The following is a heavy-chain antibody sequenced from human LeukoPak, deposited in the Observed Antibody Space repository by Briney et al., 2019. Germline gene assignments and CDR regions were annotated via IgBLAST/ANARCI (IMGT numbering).Heavy chain of an antibody. CDR2: INYGGTT. CDR3: ARYVVFGSGKYFDY. Sequence: SETLSFTCTVSGGSISSSNYYWSWIRQPPGKELEWIASINYGGTTYYNPSLKSRVTISVDTSKNQFSLRLSSVTAADTAVYLCARYVVFGSGKYFDYWGQGSLVTVSS. D-gene: IGHD3-10*01. J-gene: IGHJ4*02. V-gene: IGHV4-39*01. CDR1: GGSISSSNYY.